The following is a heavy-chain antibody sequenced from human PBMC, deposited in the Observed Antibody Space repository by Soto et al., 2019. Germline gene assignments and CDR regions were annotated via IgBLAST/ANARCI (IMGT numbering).Heavy chain of an antibody. D-gene: IGHD3-16*02. V-gene: IGHV2-5*02. CDR2: IYWDDDK. Sequence: QITLKESGPTLVKPTQTLTLTCTFSGFSLSARGVGVGWIRQPPGKALEWLAVIYWDDDKRYSPSLKSRLTITKDTSKNQGVLTMTNMDPVDTATYYCAHLMITFGGVIGDDAFDIWGQGTMVTVSS. J-gene: IGHJ3*02. CDR1: GFSLSARGVG. CDR3: AHLMITFGGVIGDDAFDI.